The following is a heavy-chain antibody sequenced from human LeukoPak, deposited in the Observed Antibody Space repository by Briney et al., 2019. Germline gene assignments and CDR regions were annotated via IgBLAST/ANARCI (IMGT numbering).Heavy chain of an antibody. V-gene: IGHV1-46*01. CDR3: ARDSKYRGYFWSGWQDPSNWFDP. CDR1: GYTFTSYY. D-gene: IGHD3-3*01. Sequence: ASVKVSCKASGYTFTSYYMHWVRQARGQGLEWMGIINPSGGSTSYAQKFQGRVTMTRDMSTSTVYMELSSLRSEDTAVYYCARDSKYRGYFWSGWQDPSNWFDPWGQGTLVTVSS. J-gene: IGHJ5*02. CDR2: INPSGGST.